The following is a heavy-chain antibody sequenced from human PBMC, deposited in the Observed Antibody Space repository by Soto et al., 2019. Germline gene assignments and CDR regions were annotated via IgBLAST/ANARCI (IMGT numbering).Heavy chain of an antibody. D-gene: IGHD3-22*01. V-gene: IGHV1-69*13. J-gene: IGHJ6*02. CDR1: GGTFSSYA. CDR3: ARGTYYYDSSGYYFYYYGMDV. Sequence: GASVKVSCKASGGTFSSYAISWVRQAPGQGLEWMGGIIPIFGTANYAQKFQGRVTITADESTSTAYMELSSLRSEDTAVYYCARGTYYYDSSGYYFYYYGMDVWGQGTTVTVSS. CDR2: IIPIFGTA.